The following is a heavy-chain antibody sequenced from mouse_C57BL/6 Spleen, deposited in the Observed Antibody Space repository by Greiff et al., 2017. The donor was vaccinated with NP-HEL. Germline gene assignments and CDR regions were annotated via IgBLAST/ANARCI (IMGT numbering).Heavy chain of an antibody. CDR3: ARWGYGNYVIAY. D-gene: IGHD2-1*01. V-gene: IGHV1-55*01. CDR1: GYTFTSYW. CDR2: IYPGSGST. J-gene: IGHJ3*01. Sequence: QVQLQQPGAELVKPGASVKMSCKASGYTFTSYWITWVKQRPGQGLEWIGDIYPGSGSTNYNEKFKSKATLPVDTSSSTAYMPLSSLTSEDSAVYYCARWGYGNYVIAYWGQGTLVTVSA.